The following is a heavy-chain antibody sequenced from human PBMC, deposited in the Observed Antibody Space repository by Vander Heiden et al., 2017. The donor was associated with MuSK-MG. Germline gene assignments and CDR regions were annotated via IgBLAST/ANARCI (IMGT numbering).Heavy chain of an antibody. J-gene: IGHJ4*02. CDR3: ANGKGVTTSGDF. D-gene: IGHD4-17*01. Sequence: EVQLLESGGGLVQPGGSLRLSCVASGFTFSSYAMSWVRQAPGKGLEWVSAISTDGGATYYADSVKGHFTISRDNSKNTLYLQMNSLRAEDTAVYYCANGKGVTTSGDFWGQGTLVTVSS. V-gene: IGHV3-23*01. CDR1: GFTFSSYA. CDR2: ISTDGGAT.